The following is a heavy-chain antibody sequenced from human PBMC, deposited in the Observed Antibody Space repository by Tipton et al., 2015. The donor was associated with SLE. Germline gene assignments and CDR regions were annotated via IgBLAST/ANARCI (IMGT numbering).Heavy chain of an antibody. D-gene: IGHD3-3*01. Sequence: TLSLTCTVSGGPITRSGNYWGWIRQPPGKGLEWIGSIYSSGTTYYNPSPKSRVTISVDTSKNQFSLRLSSVTAAGTAVYYCARLLTIFGVVNWGQGTLVTVSS. CDR2: IYSSGTT. CDR1: GGPITRSGNY. CDR3: ARLLTIFGVVN. J-gene: IGHJ4*02. V-gene: IGHV4-39*07.